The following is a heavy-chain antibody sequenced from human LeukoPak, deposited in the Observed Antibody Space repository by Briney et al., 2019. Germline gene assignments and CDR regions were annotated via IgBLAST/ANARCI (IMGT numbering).Heavy chain of an antibody. CDR3: AKSDVVAAIAPKYGMDV. V-gene: IGHV3-23*01. Sequence: GGSLRLSCAASGFTFSNYAMSWVRQAPGKGLEWVSAISGSGGSTYYADSVKGRFTISRDNSKNTLYLQMNSLRAEDTAVYYCAKSDVVAAIAPKYGMDVWGQGTTVTVSS. CDR2: ISGSGGST. D-gene: IGHD2-15*01. J-gene: IGHJ6*02. CDR1: GFTFSNYA.